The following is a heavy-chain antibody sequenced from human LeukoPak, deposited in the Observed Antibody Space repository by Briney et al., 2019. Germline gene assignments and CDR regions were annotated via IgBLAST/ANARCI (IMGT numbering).Heavy chain of an antibody. J-gene: IGHJ5*02. Sequence: PGGSLRLTCAASGFSFSNFWMSWVRQAPGKGLEWVANIKPDGSATNYVDPVKSRFTISRDNAKNSLDLQMNSLRAEDTAVYYCARGGGSSSWGQGTLVTVSS. CDR1: GFSFSNFW. CDR3: ARGGGSSS. V-gene: IGHV3-7*01. CDR2: IKPDGSAT. D-gene: IGHD6-6*01.